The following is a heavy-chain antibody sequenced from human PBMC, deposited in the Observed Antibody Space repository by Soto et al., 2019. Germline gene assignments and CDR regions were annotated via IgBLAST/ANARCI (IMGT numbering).Heavy chain of an antibody. CDR1: GFIINRDA. CDR2: INDRGDTT. V-gene: IGHV3-23*01. D-gene: IGHD1-1*01. Sequence: RLSCAASGFIINRDALSWVRQAPGKGLEWVAAINDRGDTTHYADSVKGRFTISRGTSKNTLYLQMNTLRAEDTALYYCAKDKPGTTSFDYWGRGTLVTVSS. CDR3: AKDKPGTTSFDY. J-gene: IGHJ4*02.